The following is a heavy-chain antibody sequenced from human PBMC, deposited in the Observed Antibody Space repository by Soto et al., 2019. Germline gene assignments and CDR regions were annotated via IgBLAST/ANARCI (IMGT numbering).Heavy chain of an antibody. CDR2: INAGNGNT. V-gene: IGHV1-3*01. J-gene: IGHJ4*02. D-gene: IGHD3-3*01. CDR3: ARTQNNYDFWSGPEYYFDY. CDR1: GYTFTSYA. Sequence: ASVKVSCKASGYTFTSYAMHWVRQAPGQRLEWMGWINAGNGNTKYSQKFQGRVTITRDTSASTAYMELSSLGSEDTAVYYCARTQNNYDFWSGPEYYFDYWGQGTLVTVSS.